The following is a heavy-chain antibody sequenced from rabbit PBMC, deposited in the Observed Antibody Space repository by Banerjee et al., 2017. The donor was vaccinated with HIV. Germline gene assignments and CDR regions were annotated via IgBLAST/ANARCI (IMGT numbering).Heavy chain of an antibody. CDR3: ARGYAGNGAATRLNL. V-gene: IGHV1S45*01. D-gene: IGHD4-2*01. CDR1: GFSFSSYYY. Sequence: QEQLEESGGDLVKPEGSLTLTCTASGFSFSSYYYMCWVRQAPGKGLEWIGCIYTASGGSTYYASWAKGRFTISKTSSTTVTLQMTSLTAADTATYFCARGYAGNGAATRLNLWGQGTLVTVS. CDR2: IYTASGGST. J-gene: IGHJ3*01.